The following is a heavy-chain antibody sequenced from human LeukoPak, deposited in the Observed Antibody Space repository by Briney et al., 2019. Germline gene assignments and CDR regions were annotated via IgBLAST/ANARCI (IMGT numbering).Heavy chain of an antibody. CDR2: ISAYNGNT. Sequence: ASVKVSCKASGYTFTSYGISWVRQAPGQGLERMGWISAYNGNTNYAQKLQGRVTMTTDTSTSTAYMELRSLRSDDTAVYYCARSLTRGYYYDSSGYYNWFDPWGQGTLVTVSS. CDR1: GYTFTSYG. J-gene: IGHJ5*02. D-gene: IGHD3-22*01. CDR3: ARSLTRGYYYDSSGYYNWFDP. V-gene: IGHV1-18*01.